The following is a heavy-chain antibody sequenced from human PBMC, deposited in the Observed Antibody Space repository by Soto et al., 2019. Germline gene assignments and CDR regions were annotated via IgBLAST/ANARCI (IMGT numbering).Heavy chain of an antibody. CDR1: GGTFSSYA. V-gene: IGHV1-69*01. CDR3: ARPDPYFDTSQRGFGAMDV. Sequence: QVQLVQSGAEVKKPGSSVKVSCRASGGTFSSYAISWVRHAPGQGLEWMGGFIPVFGSANYAQRFQGRVTITADESTSTDYMELRRLSSEDTAVYYCARPDPYFDTSQRGFGAMDVWGQGTTVTVSS. CDR2: FIPVFGSA. D-gene: IGHD3-22*01. J-gene: IGHJ6*02.